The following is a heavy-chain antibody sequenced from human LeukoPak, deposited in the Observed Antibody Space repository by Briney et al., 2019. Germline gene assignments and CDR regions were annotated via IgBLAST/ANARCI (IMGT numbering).Heavy chain of an antibody. Sequence: ASVKASCKASGYTFTGPYIHWMRQAPGQGLEWMGWINPNSGATKYAQKFQGRVTVTRDTSISTAYMELSRLRSDDTAVYYCARSRREGAFDIWGQGTMVTVSS. J-gene: IGHJ3*02. CDR2: INPNSGAT. CDR3: ARSRREGAFDI. V-gene: IGHV1-2*02. CDR1: GYTFTGPY.